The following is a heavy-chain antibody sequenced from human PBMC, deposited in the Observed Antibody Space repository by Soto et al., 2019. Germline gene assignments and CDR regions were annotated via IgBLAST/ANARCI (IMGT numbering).Heavy chain of an antibody. CDR3: AKYAGIPVAVYFDF. J-gene: IGHJ4*02. Sequence: PGGSLRLSCAASGFTFSSYAMSWVRQAPGKGLEWVSVISDSSGATFYADSVKGRFTISRDNSKNTLYLQMNSLRSEDTAVYYCAKYAGIPVAVYFDFWGQGALVTVSS. CDR2: ISDSSGAT. V-gene: IGHV3-23*01. CDR1: GFTFSSYA. D-gene: IGHD6-19*01.